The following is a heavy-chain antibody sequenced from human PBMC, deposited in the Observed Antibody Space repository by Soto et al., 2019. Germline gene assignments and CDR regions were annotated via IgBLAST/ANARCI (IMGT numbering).Heavy chain of an antibody. CDR1: GFPFSSYA. Sequence: GGSLSLSCAASGFPFSSYAMSWVRQAPGKGLEWVSAISGSGGSTYYADSVKGRFTISRDNSKNTLYLQMNSLRAEDTAVYYCARYDFWSGYSIWGQGTLVTVSS. D-gene: IGHD3-3*01. CDR3: ARYDFWSGYSI. CDR2: ISGSGGST. V-gene: IGHV3-23*01. J-gene: IGHJ4*02.